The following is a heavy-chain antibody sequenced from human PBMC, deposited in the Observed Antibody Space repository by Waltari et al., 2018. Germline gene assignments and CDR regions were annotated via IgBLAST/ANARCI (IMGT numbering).Heavy chain of an antibody. D-gene: IGHD6-19*01. CDR2: INHSGRT. CDR3: ARGGRVAVAGRNHWFDP. V-gene: IGHV4-34*01. Sequence: QVQLQQWGAGLLKPSETLSLTCAVYGGSFSGYYWSWIRQPPGKGLEWIGEINHSGRTNYNPSLKGRVTISVDTSKNQFSLKLSSVTAADTAVYYCARGGRVAVAGRNHWFDPWGQGTLVTVSS. CDR1: GGSFSGYY. J-gene: IGHJ5*02.